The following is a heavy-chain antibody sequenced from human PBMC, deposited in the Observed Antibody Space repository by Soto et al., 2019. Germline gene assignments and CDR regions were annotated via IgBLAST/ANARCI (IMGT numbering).Heavy chain of an antibody. J-gene: IGHJ5*02. Sequence: LRLSCAASGFTFSSYAMHWVRQAPGKGLEWVAVISYDGSNKYYADSVKGRFTISRDNSKNTLYLQMNSLRAEDTAVYYCARARSRVVTLRWPSGWFDPWGQGTLVTVSS. D-gene: IGHD2-21*02. CDR1: GFTFSSYA. CDR3: ARARSRVVTLRWPSGWFDP. V-gene: IGHV3-30-3*01. CDR2: ISYDGSNK.